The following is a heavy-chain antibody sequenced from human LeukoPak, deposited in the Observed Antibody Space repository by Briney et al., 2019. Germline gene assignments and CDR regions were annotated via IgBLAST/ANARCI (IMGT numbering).Heavy chain of an antibody. D-gene: IGHD3-10*01. V-gene: IGHV3-7*01. CDR1: GFTFSSYW. CDR3: AESGSLRGLLSWFDP. CDR2: IKQDGSEK. J-gene: IGHJ5*02. Sequence: GGSLRLSCAASGFTFSSYWMSWVRQAPGKGLEWVANIKQDGSEKYYVDSVKGRFTISRDNAKNSLYLQMNSLRAEDTAVYYCAESGSLRGLLSWFDPWGQGTLVTVSS.